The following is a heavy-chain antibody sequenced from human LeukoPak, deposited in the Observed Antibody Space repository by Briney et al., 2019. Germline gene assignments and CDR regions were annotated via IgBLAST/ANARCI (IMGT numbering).Heavy chain of an antibody. CDR3: ARPGSHCSSTSCLDAFDI. CDR2: IVPSDSYT. D-gene: IGHD2-2*01. J-gene: IGHJ3*02. CDR1: GYSFTSYW. Sequence: GESLRISCKGSGYSFTSYWISWVRQMPGRGLEWMGRIVPSDSYTNYSPSFQGHVTISADKSISTAYLQWSSLKASDTAMYYCARPGSHCSSTSCLDAFDIWGQGTMVTVSS. V-gene: IGHV5-10-1*01.